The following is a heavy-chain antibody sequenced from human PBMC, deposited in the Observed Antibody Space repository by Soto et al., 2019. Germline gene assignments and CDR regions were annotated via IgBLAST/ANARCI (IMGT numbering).Heavy chain of an antibody. CDR2: RNQDGSER. V-gene: IGHV3-7*03. CDR3: AVYGYGVSAAAY. CDR1: GLTIRNDW. Sequence: GGSLRLSCAGSGLTIRNDWLSWVRQATGKGRKWLANRNQDGSERYYVDSVRGRFTISRDNVESSLYLQLNSLRPEDTAVYYCAVYGYGVSAAAYWGQGTLVPVSS. J-gene: IGHJ4*02. D-gene: IGHD4-17*01.